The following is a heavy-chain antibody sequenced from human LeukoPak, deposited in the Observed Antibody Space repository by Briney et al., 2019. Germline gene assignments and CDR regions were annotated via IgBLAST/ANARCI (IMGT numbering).Heavy chain of an antibody. J-gene: IGHJ4*02. V-gene: IGHV1-8*01. CDR2: MNPNSGNT. CDR1: GYTFTSYD. CDR3: ARGGILLWFGESETFDY. D-gene: IGHD3-10*01. Sequence: GASVKVSCKASGYTFTSYDINWVRQATGQGLEWMGWMNPNSGNTGYAQKFQGRVTMTRNTSISTAYMELSSLRSEDTAVYYCARGGILLWFGESETFDYWGQGTLVTVSS.